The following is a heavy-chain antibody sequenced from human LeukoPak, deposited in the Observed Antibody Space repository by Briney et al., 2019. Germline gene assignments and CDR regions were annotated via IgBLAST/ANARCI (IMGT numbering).Heavy chain of an antibody. CDR2: IKQDGSEK. CDR3: ARDRIGYKKLLSPGYDGIDY. J-gene: IGHJ4*02. Sequence: PGGTLRLSCAASGFTFSSHGMNWVRQAPGKGLEWVANIKQDGSEKYYVDSVKGRFTISRDNAKNSLYLQMNSLRAEDTAVYYCARDRIGYKKLLSPGYDGIDYWGQGTLVTVSS. D-gene: IGHD5-12*01. V-gene: IGHV3-7*01. CDR1: GFTFSSHG.